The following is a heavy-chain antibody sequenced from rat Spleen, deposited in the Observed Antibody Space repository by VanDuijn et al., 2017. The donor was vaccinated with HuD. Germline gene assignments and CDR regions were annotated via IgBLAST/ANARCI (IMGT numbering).Heavy chain of an antibody. D-gene: IGHD1-12*02. CDR2: IWTGGST. CDR1: GFSLTSYN. V-gene: IGHV2-45*01. CDR3: ARADFDGDYYYEFFDY. Sequence: QVQLMESGPGLVQPSETLSLTCTVSGFSLTSYNVHWVRQPTGKGLEWMGVIWTGGSTDYNSALKSRLSISRDTSKNQVFLKMNSLQSEDTTTYYCARADFDGDYYYEFFDYWGPGVMVTVSS. J-gene: IGHJ2*01.